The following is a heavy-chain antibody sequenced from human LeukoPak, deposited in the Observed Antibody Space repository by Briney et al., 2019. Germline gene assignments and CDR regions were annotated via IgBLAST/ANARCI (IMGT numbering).Heavy chain of an antibody. D-gene: IGHD6-19*01. CDR3: ARAQGLAVAGPAFDI. CDR1: GFTFSSYS. CDR2: ISSSSSYI. Sequence: GGSLRLSCAASGFTFSSYSMNWVREAPGKGLEWVSSISSSSSYIYYADSVKGRFTISRDNAKNSLYLQMNSLRAEDTAVYYCARAQGLAVAGPAFDIWGQGTMVTVSS. V-gene: IGHV3-21*01. J-gene: IGHJ3*02.